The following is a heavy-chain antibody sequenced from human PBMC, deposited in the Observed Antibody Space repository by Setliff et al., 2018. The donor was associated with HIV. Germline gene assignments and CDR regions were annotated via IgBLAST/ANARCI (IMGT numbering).Heavy chain of an antibody. CDR3: ARRPDYGRGYTLTGPY. CDR1: GFSISSRYY. CDR2: IYHTGSS. V-gene: IGHV4-38-2*01. Sequence: LSLTCDVSGFSISSRYYWGWIRQSPGKGLEWIGNIYHTGSSYYNPSLNDRATISLDTSKNQFSLKLSSVTAADTAVYYCARRPDYGRGYTLTGPYWGQGTLVTVSS. D-gene: IGHD4-17*01. J-gene: IGHJ4*02.